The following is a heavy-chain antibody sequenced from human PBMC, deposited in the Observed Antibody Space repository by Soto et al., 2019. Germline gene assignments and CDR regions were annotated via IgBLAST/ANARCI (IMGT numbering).Heavy chain of an antibody. V-gene: IGHV3-20*04. CDR2: VNWNSVTT. CDR3: ARGLDALDL. J-gene: IGHJ3*01. CDR1: GFTFDHYG. Sequence: GGSLRLSCAASGFTFDHYGMTWVRQAPGRSLEWVAGVNWNSVTTGYGDAVKGRFTAHRDNAKNSLYLEMSSLRIEDTAIYYCARGLDALDLWGQGTWVTVSS.